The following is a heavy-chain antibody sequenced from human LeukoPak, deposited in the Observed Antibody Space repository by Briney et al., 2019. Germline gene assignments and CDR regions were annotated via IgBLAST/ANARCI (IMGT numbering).Heavy chain of an antibody. Sequence: GGSPRLSCAASGFTISTYGLHWVRQAPGKGLEWVAVIWHDGSNKYYADSVKGRFTISRDSSKNMLYLQMNSLRAEDTAAYYCARGKTTVTTGELAYWGQGTLVTVSS. CDR1: GFTISTYG. CDR3: ARGKTTVTTGELAY. D-gene: IGHD4-17*01. CDR2: IWHDGSNK. J-gene: IGHJ4*02. V-gene: IGHV3-33*01.